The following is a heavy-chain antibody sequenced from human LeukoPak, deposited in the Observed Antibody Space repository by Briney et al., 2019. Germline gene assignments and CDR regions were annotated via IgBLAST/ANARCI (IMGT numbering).Heavy chain of an antibody. V-gene: IGHV3-7*01. D-gene: IGHD3-3*01. CDR3: AREDSKDFWSGYSHDY. CDR1: GFTFSSYW. CDR2: IKQDGSEK. Sequence: GGSLRLSCAASGFTFSSYWMSWVRQAPGKGLEWVANIKQDGSEKYYVDSVKGRFTISRDNAKNSLYLQMNSLRAEDTAVYYCAREDSKDFWSGYSHDYWGQGTLVTVSS. J-gene: IGHJ4*02.